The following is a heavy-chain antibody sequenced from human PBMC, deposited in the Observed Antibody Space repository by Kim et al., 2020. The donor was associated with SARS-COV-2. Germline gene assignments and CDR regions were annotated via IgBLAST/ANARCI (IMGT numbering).Heavy chain of an antibody. CDR1: GYTFTGYY. J-gene: IGHJ4*02. D-gene: IGHD6-19*01. Sequence: ASVKVSCKASGYTFTGYYMHWVRQAPGQGLEWMGWINPNSGGTNYAQKFQGWVTMTRDTSISTAYMELSRLRSDDTAVYYCAVPRARRWYSSGWYPFDYWGQGTLVTVSS. CDR3: AVPRARRWYSSGWYPFDY. V-gene: IGHV1-2*04. CDR2: INPNSGGT.